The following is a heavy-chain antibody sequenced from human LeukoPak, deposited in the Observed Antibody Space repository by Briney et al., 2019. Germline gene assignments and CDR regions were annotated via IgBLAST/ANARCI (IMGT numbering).Heavy chain of an antibody. CDR3: ARALRYCSGGSCYSVDY. D-gene: IGHD2-15*01. Sequence: GGSLRLSCAASGFTFSSYGMHWVRQAPGKGPEWVGVIWHNGSYKHYADSVKGRFTISRDNSKNTLYLQMNSLRAEDTAVYYCARALRYCSGGSCYSVDYWGQGTLVTVSS. J-gene: IGHJ4*02. V-gene: IGHV3-33*01. CDR2: IWHNGSYK. CDR1: GFTFSSYG.